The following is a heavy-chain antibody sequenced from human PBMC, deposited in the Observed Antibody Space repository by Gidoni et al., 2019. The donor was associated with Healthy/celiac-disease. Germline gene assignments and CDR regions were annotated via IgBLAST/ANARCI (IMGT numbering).Heavy chain of an antibody. Sequence: QVQLVESGGGVVQPGRSLRLSCAASGFTFSSYGMHWVRQAPGKGLEWVAVISYDGSNKYYADSVKGRFTISRDNSKNTLYLQMNSLRAEDTAVYYCAKDISMSYGSSSDDAFDIWGQGTMVTVSS. D-gene: IGHD6-6*01. V-gene: IGHV3-30*18. J-gene: IGHJ3*02. CDR3: AKDISMSYGSSSDDAFDI. CDR2: ISYDGSNK. CDR1: GFTFSSYG.